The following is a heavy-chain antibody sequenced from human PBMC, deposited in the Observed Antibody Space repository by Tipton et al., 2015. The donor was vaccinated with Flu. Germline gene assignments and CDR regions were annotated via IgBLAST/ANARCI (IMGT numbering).Heavy chain of an antibody. J-gene: IGHJ6*02. Sequence: QLVQSGPEVKKPGASVKVSCKASGYTFTSYYLHWVRQAPGQGLEWMGIINPSGGSTSYAQKFQGRVTMTRDTSTSTVYMELSSLRSEDTAVYYCARGGYSYGSRYYGMDVWGQGTTVTVSS. V-gene: IGHV1-46*01. CDR1: GYTFTSYY. D-gene: IGHD5-18*01. CDR3: ARGGYSYGSRYYGMDV. CDR2: INPSGGST.